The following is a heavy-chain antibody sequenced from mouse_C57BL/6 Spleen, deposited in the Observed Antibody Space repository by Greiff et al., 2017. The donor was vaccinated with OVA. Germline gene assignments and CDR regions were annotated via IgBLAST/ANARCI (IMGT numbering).Heavy chain of an antibody. CDR3: AIYYYGSSGFAY. J-gene: IGHJ3*01. CDR2: IYPSDSGT. CDR1: GYTFTSYW. Sequence: QVQLQQPGAELVRPGSSVKLSCKASGYTFTSYWMDWVKQRPGQGLEWIGNIYPSDSGTHYNQKFKDKATLTVDKSSSTAYMQLSSLTSEDSAVYYCAIYYYGSSGFAYWGQGTLVTVSA. D-gene: IGHD1-1*01. V-gene: IGHV1-61*01.